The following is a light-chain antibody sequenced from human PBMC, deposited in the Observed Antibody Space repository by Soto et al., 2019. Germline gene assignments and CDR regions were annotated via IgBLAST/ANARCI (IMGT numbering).Light chain of an antibody. J-gene: IGLJ2*01. CDR3: AGRDASLSAYVL. Sequence: QSVLTQPPSASGTTGQRVTISCSGSSSNIGSNYVYWYQQLPGTAPKLLIYRDNQRPAGVSDRFSGSKSGTSASLAISGLRSEDEAEYYCAGRDASLSAYVLFGGGTKLTVL. CDR1: SSNIGSNY. V-gene: IGLV1-47*01. CDR2: RDN.